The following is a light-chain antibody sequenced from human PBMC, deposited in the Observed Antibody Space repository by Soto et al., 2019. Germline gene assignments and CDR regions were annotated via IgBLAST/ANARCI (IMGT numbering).Light chain of an antibody. J-gene: IGKJ2*01. CDR3: QQTFNTPYT. CDR2: SAF. V-gene: IGKV1-39*01. Sequence: DIQMTQSPSSLSASVGDRVTIACRTSQSISNYLNWYQQKPGKAPKVLIYSAFHLQSGVPSRFSGGGSGTDFTLTISSVQPEDVATYYCQQTFNTPYTFGQGTKLEIK. CDR1: QSISNY.